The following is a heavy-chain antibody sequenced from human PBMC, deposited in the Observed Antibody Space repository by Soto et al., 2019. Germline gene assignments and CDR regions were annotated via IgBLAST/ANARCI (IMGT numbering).Heavy chain of an antibody. D-gene: IGHD6-19*01. V-gene: IGHV4-4*07. Sequence: SETLSLTCNVSGGSISKFYWAWIRKTAGNGLEWMGRVYATGTTDYNPSLRSRVAMSVDISKKTFSLRLRSVTGADSGVYYCVRAGSKSLSEWFDPWGQGILLTVFS. CDR3: VRAGSKSLSEWFDP. J-gene: IGHJ5*02. CDR2: VYATGTT. CDR1: GGSISKFY.